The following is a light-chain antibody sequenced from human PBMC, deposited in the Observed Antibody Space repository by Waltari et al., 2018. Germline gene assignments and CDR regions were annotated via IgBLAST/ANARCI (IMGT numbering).Light chain of an antibody. V-gene: IGKV1-5*03. CDR3: QQYYTFSVT. Sequence: DIQMTQSPSTLSASVGDRVTLTCRASQSSNIWLAWYQQKPGKAPKRLIDKASNLESGVPSRFSGSGSGTEFTLTINSLQPDDFATYYCQQYYTFSVTFGQGTRLEIK. CDR2: KAS. CDR1: QSSNIW. J-gene: IGKJ5*01.